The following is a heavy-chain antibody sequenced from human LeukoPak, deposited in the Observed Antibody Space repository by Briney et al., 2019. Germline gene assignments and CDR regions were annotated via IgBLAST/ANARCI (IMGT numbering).Heavy chain of an antibody. CDR3: ARFGSGWYYFDH. D-gene: IGHD6-19*01. V-gene: IGHV4-39*07. Sequence: PSETLSLTCTVSGGSISSSSYYWGWIRQPPGKGLEWIGEINHSGSTNYNPSLKSRVTISVDTSKNQFSLKLSSVTAADTAVYYCARFGSGWYYFDHWGQGTLVTVSS. J-gene: IGHJ4*02. CDR1: GGSISSSSYY. CDR2: INHSGST.